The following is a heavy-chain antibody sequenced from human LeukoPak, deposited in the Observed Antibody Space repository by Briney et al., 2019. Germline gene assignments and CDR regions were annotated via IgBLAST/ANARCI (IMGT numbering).Heavy chain of an antibody. J-gene: IGHJ4*02. D-gene: IGHD3-16*02. CDR2: INHSGST. CDR3: ARGAGDYDWGSYRHYYFDY. CDR1: GGSFSGYY. V-gene: IGHV4-34*01. Sequence: SETLSLTCAVYGGSFSGYYWSWIRQPPGKGLEWIGEINHSGSTNYNPSLKSRVTISVDTSKNQFSLKLSSVTAADTAVYYCARGAGDYDWGSYRHYYFDYWGQGTLVTVSS.